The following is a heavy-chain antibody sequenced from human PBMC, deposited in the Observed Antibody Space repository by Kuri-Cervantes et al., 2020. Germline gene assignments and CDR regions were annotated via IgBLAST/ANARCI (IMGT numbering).Heavy chain of an antibody. CDR2: IFSNDEK. CDR1: GFSLSNARMG. Sequence: SGPTLVKPTETLTLTCTVSGFSLSNARMGVSWIRQPPGKALEWLAHIFSNDEKSYSPSLKSRLTITKDTSKNQVVLTMTNMDPVDTATYYCAHPKSGSGWLIFDYWGQGTLVTVSS. CDR3: AHPKSGSGWLIFDY. J-gene: IGHJ4*02. D-gene: IGHD6-19*01. V-gene: IGHV2-26*01.